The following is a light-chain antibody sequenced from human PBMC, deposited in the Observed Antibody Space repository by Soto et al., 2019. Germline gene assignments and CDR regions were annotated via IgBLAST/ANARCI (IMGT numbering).Light chain of an antibody. CDR3: QQYDSQPRT. CDR1: QSVNSKY. Sequence: EIVLTQSPGTLSLSPGERATLSCRASQSVNSKYLAWYQQKPGQGPRPLMYGASSRATGIPDRFSGSGSGTDFTLTISRLEPEDFVVYYCQQYDSQPRTFGQGTKVEIK. V-gene: IGKV3-20*01. CDR2: GAS. J-gene: IGKJ1*01.